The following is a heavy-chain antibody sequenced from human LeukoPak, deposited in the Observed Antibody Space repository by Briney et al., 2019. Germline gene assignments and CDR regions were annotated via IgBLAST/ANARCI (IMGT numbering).Heavy chain of an antibody. J-gene: IGHJ4*02. CDR3: ARDASCYYDGSGYYLGY. Sequence: SETLSLTCIVSGGSISSCSWNWIRQPAGKGLEWIRRIHTSGSTNYNPSLKSRVTMSVDTSKNQFSLKLSSVTAADTAVYYCARDASCYYDGSGYYLGYWGQGTLVTVSS. D-gene: IGHD3-22*01. CDR2: IHTSGST. CDR1: GGSISSCS. V-gene: IGHV4-4*07.